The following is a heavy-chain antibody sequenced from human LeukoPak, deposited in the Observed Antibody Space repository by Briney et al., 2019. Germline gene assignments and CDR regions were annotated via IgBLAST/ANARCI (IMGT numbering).Heavy chain of an antibody. D-gene: IGHD6-19*01. J-gene: IGHJ4*02. CDR1: GYTFTDYY. CDR3: ARGSGWYYFDY. Sequence: GASVKVSCKASGYTFTDYYIHWVRQAPGQGLEWMGIINPSGGSTSYAQKFPGRVTMTRDMSTSTVYMELSSVRSEDTAVYYCARGSGWYYFDYWGQGTLVTVSS. CDR2: INPSGGST. V-gene: IGHV1-46*01.